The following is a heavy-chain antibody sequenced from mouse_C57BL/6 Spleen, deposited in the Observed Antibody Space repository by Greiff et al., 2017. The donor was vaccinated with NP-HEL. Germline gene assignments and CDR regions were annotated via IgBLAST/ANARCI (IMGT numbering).Heavy chain of an antibody. Sequence: QVQLQQPGAELVRPGTSVKLSCKASGYTFTSYWMHWVKQRPGQGLEWIGVIDPSDSYTNYNQKFKGKATLTVDTSSSTAYMQLSGLTSEDSAVYYCARRGDGNYEEDYWGQGTTLTVSS. CDR1: GYTFTSYW. D-gene: IGHD2-1*01. J-gene: IGHJ2*01. V-gene: IGHV1-59*01. CDR2: IDPSDSYT. CDR3: ARRGDGNYEEDY.